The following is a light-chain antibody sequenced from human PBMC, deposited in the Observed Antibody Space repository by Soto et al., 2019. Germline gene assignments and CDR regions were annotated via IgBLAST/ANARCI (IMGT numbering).Light chain of an antibody. CDR3: HQYGSSPLT. CDR2: SAS. Sequence: EIVLTQSPGTLSLSPGETATLSCRASETVDTSSLGWYQQKPGRAPSLLIYSASRRATGIPDRFDASGSATDFNLTISRLEPEDFAVYYCHQYGSSPLTFGGGTKVEI. J-gene: IGKJ4*01. CDR1: ETVDTSS. V-gene: IGKV3-20*01.